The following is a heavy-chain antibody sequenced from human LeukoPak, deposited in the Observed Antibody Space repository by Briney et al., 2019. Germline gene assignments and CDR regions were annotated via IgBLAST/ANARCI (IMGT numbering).Heavy chain of an antibody. J-gene: IGHJ4*02. CDR3: ARDLGHFSRGASYFDY. CDR2: IWYDGSQK. V-gene: IGHV3-33*01. D-gene: IGHD4/OR15-4a*01. CDR1: GFTFSSYG. Sequence: GGSLRLSCATSGFTFSSYGFHWVRQALGKGLEWVAVIWYDGSQKYYLDSVKGRFTISRDSFDNTVYLQMNGLRAEDPAVYYCARDLGHFSRGASYFDYWGQGALVTVSS.